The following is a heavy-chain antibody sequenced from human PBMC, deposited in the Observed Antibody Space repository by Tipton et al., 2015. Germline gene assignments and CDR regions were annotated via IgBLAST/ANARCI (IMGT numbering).Heavy chain of an antibody. V-gene: IGHV4-59*02. D-gene: IGHD2-15*01. CDR3: ARARIRGYCSGGSCRYYFDY. CDR2: IYHSGST. CDR1: GDSVNSYY. J-gene: IGHJ4*02. Sequence: TLSLTCTVSGDSVNSYYWSWIRQPPGKGLEWIGEIYHSGSTNHNPSLKSRVTISVDKSKNQFSLKLTSVTAADTAVYYCARARIRGYCSGGSCRYYFDYWGQGTLVTVSS.